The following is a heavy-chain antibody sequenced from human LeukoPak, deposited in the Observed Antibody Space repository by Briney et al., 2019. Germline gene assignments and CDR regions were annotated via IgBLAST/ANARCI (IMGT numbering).Heavy chain of an antibody. D-gene: IGHD3-22*01. J-gene: IGHJ4*02. CDR1: GFTFSNAW. CDR3: TTDQYSYDSSGYYSFFDC. V-gene: IGHV3-15*01. Sequence: GGSLRLSCAASGFTFSNAWMSWVRQAPGKGLEWVGRIKSKTDGGTTDYAAPVKGRFTISRDDSKNTLYLQMNSLKTEDTAVYYCTTDQYSYDSSGYYSFFDCWGQGTLVTVSS. CDR2: IKSKTDGGTT.